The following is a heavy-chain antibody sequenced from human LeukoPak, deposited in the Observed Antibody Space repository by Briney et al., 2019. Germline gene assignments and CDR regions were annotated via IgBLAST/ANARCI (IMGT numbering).Heavy chain of an antibody. Sequence: GRSLRLSSAASGFTFDDYAMHWVRQAPGKGLEWVSGISWNSGSIGYADSVKGRFTISRDNAKNSLYLQMNSLRAEDMALYYCAKGPTYYYDSSGYYYTNWGQGTLVTVSS. CDR3: AKGPTYYYDSSGYYYTN. D-gene: IGHD3-22*01. V-gene: IGHV3-9*03. CDR1: GFTFDDYA. CDR2: ISWNSGSI. J-gene: IGHJ4*02.